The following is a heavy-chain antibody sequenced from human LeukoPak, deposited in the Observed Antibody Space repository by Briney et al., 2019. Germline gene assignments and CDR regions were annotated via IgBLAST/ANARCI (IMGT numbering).Heavy chain of an antibody. CDR3: ARERRIAS. CDR1: GFTFSTYW. CDR2: IRQDGSEK. J-gene: IGHJ5*02. V-gene: IGHV3-7*01. D-gene: IGHD6-13*01. Sequence: PGGSLRLSCSASGFTFSTYWMTWVRQAPGKGLEWVANIRQDGSEKYYVYSVKGRFTISRDNAKNSLYLQMNSLRAEDTAVYYCARERRIASWGQGTLVTVSS.